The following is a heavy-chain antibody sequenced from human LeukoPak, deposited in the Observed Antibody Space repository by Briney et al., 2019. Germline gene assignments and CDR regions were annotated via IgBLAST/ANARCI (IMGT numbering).Heavy chain of an antibody. V-gene: IGHV4-59*01. CDR3: ARDYGDYVGWYFDL. Sequence: SETLSLTCTVSGFSISSYYWSWIRQPPGKGLEWIGYIYYSGSTNYNPSLKSRVTISVDTSKNQFSLKLSSVTAADTAVYYCARDYGDYVGWYFDLWGRGTLVTVSS. D-gene: IGHD4-17*01. CDR2: IYYSGST. J-gene: IGHJ2*01. CDR1: GFSISSYY.